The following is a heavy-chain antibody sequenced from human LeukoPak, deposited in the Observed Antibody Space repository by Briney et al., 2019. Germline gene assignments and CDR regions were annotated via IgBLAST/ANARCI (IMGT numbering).Heavy chain of an antibody. D-gene: IGHD6-13*01. CDR2: IKTDGSEK. Sequence: GGSLRLSCEGSGFTFSNYWMSWVRQAPGKGLEWVANIKTDGSEKYYVDSVKGRFTISRDNSKNTLYLQMNSLRAEDTAVYYCAKGLSSSWYYFDYWGQGTLVTVSS. J-gene: IGHJ4*02. CDR1: GFTFSNYW. CDR3: AKGLSSSWYYFDY. V-gene: IGHV3-7*03.